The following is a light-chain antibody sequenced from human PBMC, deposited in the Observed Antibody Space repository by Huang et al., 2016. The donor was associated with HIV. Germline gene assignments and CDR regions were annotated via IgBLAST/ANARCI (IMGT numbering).Light chain of an antibody. CDR3: QQSYSLPYT. J-gene: IGKJ2*01. V-gene: IGKV1-39*01. Sequence: DIQMTQSPSSLSASVGDRVTVTCRASQNITNPLKWYQQTPGRAPKLLIYSASTLQSGVPSTFSGSGSGTNFTLTVNSLQLEDSAIYYCQQSYSLPYTFGQGTKLEIK. CDR2: SAS. CDR1: QNITNP.